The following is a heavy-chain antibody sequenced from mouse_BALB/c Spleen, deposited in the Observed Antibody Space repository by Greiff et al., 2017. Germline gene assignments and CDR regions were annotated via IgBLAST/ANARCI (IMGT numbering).Heavy chain of an antibody. D-gene: IGHD1-1*01. CDR3: ARSRSSFDY. CDR2: INPGSGGT. J-gene: IGHJ2*01. Sequence: VHLVESGAELVRPGTSVKVSCKASGYAFTNYLIEWVKQRPGQGLEWIGVINPGSGGTNYNEKFKGKATLTADKSSSTAYMQLSSLTSDDSAVYFCARSRSSFDYWGQGTTLTVSS. V-gene: IGHV1-54*01. CDR1: GYAFTNYL.